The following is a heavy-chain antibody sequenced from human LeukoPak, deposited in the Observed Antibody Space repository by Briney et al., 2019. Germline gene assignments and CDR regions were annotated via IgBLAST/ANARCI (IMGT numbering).Heavy chain of an antibody. CDR2: IYTSGST. Sequence: PSQTLSLTCTVSGGSISSGSYYWSWLRQPAGTGLEWIGRIYTSGSTNYNPSLKSRVTISVDTSKNQFSLKLSSVTAADTAVYYCARERGSYPWYFDYWGQGTLVTVSS. CDR1: GGSISSGSYY. CDR3: ARERGSYPWYFDY. D-gene: IGHD1-26*01. J-gene: IGHJ4*02. V-gene: IGHV4-61*02.